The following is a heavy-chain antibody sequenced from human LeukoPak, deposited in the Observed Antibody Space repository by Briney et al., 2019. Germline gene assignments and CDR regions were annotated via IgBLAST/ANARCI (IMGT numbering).Heavy chain of an antibody. J-gene: IGHJ4*02. CDR1: GFTFSSYS. CDR3: ARDSVATIQVLDY. D-gene: IGHD5-12*01. CDR2: ISSSSSYI. V-gene: IGHV3-21*01. Sequence: PGGSLRLSCAASGFTFSSYSMNWVRQAPGKGLEWVSSISSSSSYIYYADSVKGRFTISRDNAKNSLYLQMNSLRAEDTAVYYCARDSVATIQVLDYWGQGTLVTVSS.